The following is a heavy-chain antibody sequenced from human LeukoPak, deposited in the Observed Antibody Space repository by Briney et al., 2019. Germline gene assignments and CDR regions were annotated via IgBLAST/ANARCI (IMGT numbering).Heavy chain of an antibody. V-gene: IGHV4-59*01. D-gene: IGHD5-24*01. CDR3: ARGLLDGYTHPAAFDI. CDR1: GGSISSYY. Sequence: KPSETLSLTCTVSGGSISSYYWSWIRQPPGKGLEWIGYIYYSGITNYNPSLKSRVTISVDTSKNQFSLKLSSVTAADTAVYYCARGLLDGYTHPAAFDIWGQGTMVTVSS. J-gene: IGHJ3*02. CDR2: IYYSGIT.